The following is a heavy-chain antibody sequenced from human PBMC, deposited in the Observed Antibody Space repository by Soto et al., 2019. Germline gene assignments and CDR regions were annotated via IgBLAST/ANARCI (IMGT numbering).Heavy chain of an antibody. CDR2: IFPLADIP. CDR3: ARGPLVVLNYFAS. J-gene: IGHJ4*02. CDR1: GGTFRNYP. Sequence: QVQLVQSGTEVKKPGSSVKVSCKASGGTFRNYPINWVRQASGQGLEWMGSIFPLADIPDYAQDFQARLTITSDKSTNTAYIELSSLTSDDTAMYFCARGPLVVLNYFASLGQGTLVTVSS. V-gene: IGHV1-69*02.